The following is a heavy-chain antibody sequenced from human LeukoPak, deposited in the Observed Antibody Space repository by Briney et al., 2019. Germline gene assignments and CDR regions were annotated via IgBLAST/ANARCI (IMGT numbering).Heavy chain of an antibody. CDR1: GFTFSNYC. D-gene: IGHD3-10*01. V-gene: IGHV3-74*01. J-gene: IGHJ4*02. CDR3: ARGGHASVDY. Sequence: GGSLRLSCAASGFTFSNYCMHWVRQAPGKGLVWVSYIDSDGITRYADSVKGRFTISRDDAENTLSLQMNSLRAEDTAVYYCARGGHASVDYWGQGTLVTVSS. CDR2: IDSDGIT.